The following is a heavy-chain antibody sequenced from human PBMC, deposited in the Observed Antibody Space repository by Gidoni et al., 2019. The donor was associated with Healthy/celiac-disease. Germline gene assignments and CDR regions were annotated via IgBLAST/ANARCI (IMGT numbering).Heavy chain of an antibody. J-gene: IGHJ5*02. D-gene: IGHD4-4*01. Sequence: QITLKESGPTLVKPTQTLTLTCTFSGFPLSPSGVGVGWIRQPPGKALEWLALIDWNDDKRYSPSLKSRLTITKDTSKNQVVLTMTNMDPVDTATYYCAHRPDDYSNYVYWFDPWGQGTLVTVSS. V-gene: IGHV2-5*01. CDR3: AHRPDDYSNYVYWFDP. CDR2: IDWNDDK. CDR1: GFPLSPSGVG.